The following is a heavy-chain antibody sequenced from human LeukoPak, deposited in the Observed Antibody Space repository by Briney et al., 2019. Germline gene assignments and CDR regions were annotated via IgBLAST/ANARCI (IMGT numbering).Heavy chain of an antibody. J-gene: IGHJ4*02. CDR2: IWYDGSNK. V-gene: IGHV3-33*01. D-gene: IGHD3-16*01. CDR3: AREQNVWGSYSPLGY. Sequence: PGRSLRLSCAASGFTFSSYGMHWVRQAPGKGLEWVAVIWYDGSNKYYADSVKGRFTISRDNSKNTLYLQMNRLRAEDTAVYYCAREQNVWGSYSPLGYWGQGTLVTVSS. CDR1: GFTFSSYG.